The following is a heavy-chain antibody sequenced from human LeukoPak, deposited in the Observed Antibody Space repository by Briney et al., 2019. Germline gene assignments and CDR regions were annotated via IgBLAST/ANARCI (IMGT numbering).Heavy chain of an antibody. D-gene: IGHD4-17*01. J-gene: IGHJ4*02. V-gene: IGHV1-18*01. CDR2: ISPYNGNT. CDR3: ARLGGWAYRDYLQEAFDY. Sequence: ASVKVSCKASGYTFTNFGTSWVRQAPGQGLEWMGWISPYNGNTNYAQEVQGRVTMTTDTSTSTVYMELRSLRSDDTAVYYCARLGGWAYRDYLQEAFDYWGQGTLVTVSS. CDR1: GYTFTNFG.